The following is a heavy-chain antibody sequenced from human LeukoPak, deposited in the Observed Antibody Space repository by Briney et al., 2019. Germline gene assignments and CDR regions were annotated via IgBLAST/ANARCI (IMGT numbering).Heavy chain of an antibody. CDR2: IRYDGSHK. D-gene: IGHD3-22*01. J-gene: IGHJ4*02. CDR3: AKDSGYYKGYFDY. CDR1: GFTFSNYG. Sequence: PGGSLRLSCAVSGFTFSNYGMHWVRQAPDKGLVWVAFIRYDGSHKYYADSVKGRFTISRDNSKNTLYLQMSSLRADDTAVFYCAKDSGYYKGYFDYWGQGTLVTVSS. V-gene: IGHV3-30*02.